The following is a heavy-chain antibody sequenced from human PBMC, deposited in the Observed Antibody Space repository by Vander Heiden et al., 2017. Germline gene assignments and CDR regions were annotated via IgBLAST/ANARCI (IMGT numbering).Heavy chain of an antibody. CDR1: RVTFSSYA. V-gene: IGHV1-69*01. CDR2: IIPIFGTA. CDR3: ARELVVPAAMGGMGYYYGMDV. Sequence: QVQLVQSGAAVKKPGSSVKVSCKASRVTFSSYAISWVRQAPGQGLEWMGGIIPIFGTANYAQKFQGRVTITADESTSTAYMELSSLRSEDTAVYYCARELVVPAAMGGMGYYYGMDVWGQGTTVTVSS. D-gene: IGHD2-2*01. J-gene: IGHJ6*02.